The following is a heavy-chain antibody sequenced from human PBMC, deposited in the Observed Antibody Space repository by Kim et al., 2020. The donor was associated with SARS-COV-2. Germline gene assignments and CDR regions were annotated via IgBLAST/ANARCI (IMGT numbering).Heavy chain of an antibody. CDR1: GFTFSSYS. Sequence: GGSLRLSCAASGFTFSSYSMNWVRQTPGKGLEWVSYISSSSSTIYYADSVKGRFTISRDNAKNSLYLQMNSLRAEDTAVYYCARDFLFGIQPYLDYWGQGTLVTVSS. CDR2: ISSSSSTI. CDR3: ARDFLFGIQPYLDY. V-gene: IGHV3-48*04. J-gene: IGHJ4*02. D-gene: IGHD5-18*01.